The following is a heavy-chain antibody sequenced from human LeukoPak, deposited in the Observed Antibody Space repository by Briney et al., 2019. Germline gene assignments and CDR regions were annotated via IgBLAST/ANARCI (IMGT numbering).Heavy chain of an antibody. D-gene: IGHD2-21*02. J-gene: IGHJ1*01. CDR1: GFTFSNYW. V-gene: IGHV3-74*01. Sequence: GGSLRLSCAASGFTFSNYWMHWVRQGPGKGLVWVSRIRSDGTSTRYADSVKGRFTISRDNAKNTLYLQMSSLRAEDTAVYYCARGGDPVKYYAEYFQCWGQGTLVTVSS. CDR2: IRSDGTST. CDR3: ARGGDPVKYYAEYFQC.